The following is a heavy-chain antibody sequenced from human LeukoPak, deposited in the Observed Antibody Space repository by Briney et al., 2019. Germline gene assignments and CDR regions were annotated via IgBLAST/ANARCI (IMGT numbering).Heavy chain of an antibody. CDR2: MNPNSGNT. J-gene: IGHJ4*02. V-gene: IGHV1-8*01. D-gene: IGHD3-22*01. CDR3: ARSYFYDSSGSSFDY. Sequence: GASVKVSCKASGYTLTSYDINWVRQATGQGLEWMGWMNPNSGNTGYAQKFQDRVTMTRDTSISTAYMEVSSLRSEDTAVYYCARSYFYDSSGSSFDYWGQGTLVTVSS. CDR1: GYTLTSYD.